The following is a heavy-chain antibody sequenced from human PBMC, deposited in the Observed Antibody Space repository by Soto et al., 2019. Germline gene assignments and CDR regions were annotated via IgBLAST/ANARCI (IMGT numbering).Heavy chain of an antibody. J-gene: IGHJ6*02. D-gene: IGHD3-10*01. CDR1: GDTFTSYA. Sequence: GTSVKVSSKASGDTFTSYAISSVRQAPGQGLEWMGGIITSNGKANYSQKFQGRVTITADKSTSTAYMELSSLRSEDTAVYYCARDQRGNYYSHGMDVWGQGTTVTVSS. CDR2: IITSNGKA. V-gene: IGHV1-69*10. CDR3: ARDQRGNYYSHGMDV.